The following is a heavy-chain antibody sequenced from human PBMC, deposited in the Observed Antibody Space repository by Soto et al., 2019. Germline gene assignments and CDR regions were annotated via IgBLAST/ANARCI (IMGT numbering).Heavy chain of an antibody. CDR3: ARARCSGSHCYSGPQHWTFAL. J-gene: IGHJ2*01. V-gene: IGHV4-59*01. CDR1: GGSINSYY. CDR2: FSDSGVT. Sequence: QVELQESGPGLVKPSETLSLTCTVSGGSINSYYWSWIRQAPGKGLEWIGSFSDSGVTYSNPSLRSRLRISTGTSRTQLFLTLSSVTAADTAVYYCARARCSGSHCYSGPQHWTFALWGRGTQVTVSS. D-gene: IGHD2-15*01.